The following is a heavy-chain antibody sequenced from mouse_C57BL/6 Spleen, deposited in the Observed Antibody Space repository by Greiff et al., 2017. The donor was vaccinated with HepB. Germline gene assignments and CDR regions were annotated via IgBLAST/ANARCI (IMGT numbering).Heavy chain of an antibody. CDR2: ISSGGSYT. CDR3: ARHGGNYEMDY. Sequence: EVQLQQSGGDLVKPGGSLKLSCAASGFTFSSYGMSWVRQTPDKRLEWVATISSGGSYTYYPDSVKGRFTISRDNAKNTLYLQMSSLKSEDTAMYYCARHGGNYEMDYWGQGTSVTVSS. D-gene: IGHD1-1*02. CDR1: GFTFSSYG. V-gene: IGHV5-6*01. J-gene: IGHJ4*01.